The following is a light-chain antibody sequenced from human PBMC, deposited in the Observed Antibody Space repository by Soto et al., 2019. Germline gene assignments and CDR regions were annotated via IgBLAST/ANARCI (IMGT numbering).Light chain of an antibody. CDR3: CSHAGSSTYVL. J-gene: IGLJ3*02. Sequence: QSVLTQPASVSGSPGQSIAISCTGTSSDVGGDNLVSWYQQHPGKDPKVVIYEDSKRPSGVSDRFSGSKSGNTASLTISGLQAEDEADYYCCSHAGSSTYVLFGGGTKLTVL. V-gene: IGLV2-23*01. CDR2: EDS. CDR1: SSDVGGDNL.